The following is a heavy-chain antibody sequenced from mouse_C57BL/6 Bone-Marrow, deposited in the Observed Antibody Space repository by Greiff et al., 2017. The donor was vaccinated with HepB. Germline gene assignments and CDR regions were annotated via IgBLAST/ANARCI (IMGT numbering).Heavy chain of an antibody. J-gene: IGHJ3*01. Sequence: EVQLQQSGPELVKPGASVKISCKASGYTFTDYYMNWVKQSHGKSLEWIGDINPNNGGTSYNQKFKGKATLTVDKSSSTAYMELRSLTSEDSAVYYCAREKGGYYVGFAYWGQGTLVTVSA. CDR2: INPNNGGT. CDR1: GYTFTDYY. V-gene: IGHV1-26*01. D-gene: IGHD2-3*01. CDR3: AREKGGYYVGFAY.